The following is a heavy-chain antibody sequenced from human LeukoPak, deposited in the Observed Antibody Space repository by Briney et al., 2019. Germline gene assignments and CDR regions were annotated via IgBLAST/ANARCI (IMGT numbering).Heavy chain of an antibody. CDR1: GFTFSSYA. J-gene: IGHJ4*02. CDR2: ISYDGSNK. Sequence: GGSLRLSCAASGFTFSSYAMHWVRQAPGKGLEWVAVISYDGSNKYYADSVKGRFTISRDNSKNTLHLQMNSLRAEDTAVYYCAREGVSSGWYCIFDYWGQGTLVTVSS. V-gene: IGHV3-30-3*01. CDR3: AREGVSSGWYCIFDY. D-gene: IGHD6-19*01.